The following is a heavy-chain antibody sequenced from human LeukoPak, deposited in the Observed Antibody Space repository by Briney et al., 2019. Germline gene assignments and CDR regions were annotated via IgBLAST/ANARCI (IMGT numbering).Heavy chain of an antibody. CDR1: GGSISSSSYY. V-gene: IGHV4-39*07. CDR3: ARVSSSWYQDWYFDL. D-gene: IGHD6-13*01. CDR2: IYYSGST. J-gene: IGHJ2*01. Sequence: SETLSLTCTVSGGSISSSSYYWGWIRQPPGKGLEWIGSIYYSGSTYYKPSLKSRVTMSVDTSKNQFSLKPSSVTAADTAVYYCARVSSSWYQDWYFDLWGRGTLVTVSS.